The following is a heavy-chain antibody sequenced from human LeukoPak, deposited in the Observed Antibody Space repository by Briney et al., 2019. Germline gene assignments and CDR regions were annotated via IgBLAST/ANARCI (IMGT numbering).Heavy chain of an antibody. V-gene: IGHV3-66*01. CDR1: VFTVSSNY. Sequence: GGSLRLSCAASVFTVSSNYMSWVRQAPGKGLEWVSVIYSGGSTYYADSVKGRFTISRDNSKNTLYLQMNSLRAEDTAVYYCARELRDSSGYIFDYWGQGTLVTVSS. J-gene: IGHJ4*02. D-gene: IGHD3-22*01. CDR3: ARELRDSSGYIFDY. CDR2: IYSGGST.